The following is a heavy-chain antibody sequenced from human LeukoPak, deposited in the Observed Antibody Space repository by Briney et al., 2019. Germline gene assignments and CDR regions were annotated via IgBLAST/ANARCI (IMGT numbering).Heavy chain of an antibody. D-gene: IGHD6-6*01. CDR2: IYYSGST. J-gene: IGHJ6*02. CDR1: GGSISSYY. V-gene: IGHV4-59*01. CDR3: ARDRQLVDYYYYGMDV. Sequence: SETLSLTCTVSGGSISSYYWSWIRQPPGKGLEWIGYIYYSGSTNYNPSLKSRVTISVDTSKNQFSLKLSSVTAADTAVCYCARDRQLVDYYYYGMDVWGQGTTVTVSS.